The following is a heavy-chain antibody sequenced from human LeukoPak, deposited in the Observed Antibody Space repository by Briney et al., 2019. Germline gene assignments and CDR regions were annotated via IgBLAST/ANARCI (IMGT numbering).Heavy chain of an antibody. J-gene: IGHJ4*02. CDR3: ARGLGGVTRFDY. CDR2: IYYSGST. CDR1: GGSLSSYY. Sequence: SETLSLTCTVSGGSLSSYYWSWLRQPPGKGLEWIGYIYYSGSTNYNPSLKSRVTISVNTSKNQFSLKLSSVTAADTAVYYCARGLGGVTRFDYWGQGTLVTVSS. V-gene: IGHV4-59*01. D-gene: IGHD3-16*01.